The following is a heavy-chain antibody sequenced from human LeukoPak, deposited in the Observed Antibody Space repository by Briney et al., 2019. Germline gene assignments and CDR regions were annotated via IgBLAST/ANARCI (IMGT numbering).Heavy chain of an antibody. J-gene: IGHJ6*02. CDR3: ARDLWGTHYGMDV. V-gene: IGHV3-74*01. Sequence: PGGSLRLSCAASGYTFSSYWMHWVRQAPGKGLVWVSRIDTDGSITSYADSVKGRFAISRDNAKNTLYLQMNSLRAEDTAVYYCARDLWGTHYGMDVWGQGTTVTVSS. CDR2: IDTDGSIT. D-gene: IGHD7-27*01. CDR1: GYTFSSYW.